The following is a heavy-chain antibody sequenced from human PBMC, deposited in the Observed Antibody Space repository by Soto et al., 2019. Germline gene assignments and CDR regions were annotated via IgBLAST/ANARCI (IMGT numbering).Heavy chain of an antibody. J-gene: IGHJ3*02. V-gene: IGHV4-39*01. CDR3: ARRAVLQWLVPNAFDI. Sequence: QLQLQESGPGLVKPSETLSLTCTVSGGSISSSSYYWGWIRQPPGKGLEWIGSIYYSGSTYYNPSLKSRVTISVDTSKNQFSLKLSSVTAADTAVYYCARRAVLQWLVPNAFDIWGQGTMVTVSS. CDR1: GGSISSSSYY. D-gene: IGHD6-19*01. CDR2: IYYSGST.